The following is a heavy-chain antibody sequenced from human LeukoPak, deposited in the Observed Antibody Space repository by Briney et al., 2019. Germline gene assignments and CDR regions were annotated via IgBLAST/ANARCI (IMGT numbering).Heavy chain of an antibody. CDR1: EFTFSNYD. CDR3: ARDAVTAY. J-gene: IGHJ4*02. Sequence: PGGSLRLSCAASEFTFSNYDMHWVRQAPGKGLEWVAFIRHDGGNIYYADSVKGRFTISRANSKNTLYLQMNSLRTEDTAVYVCARDAVTAYWGQGNLVTVST. D-gene: IGHD1-14*01. CDR2: IRHDGGNI. V-gene: IGHV3-30*02.